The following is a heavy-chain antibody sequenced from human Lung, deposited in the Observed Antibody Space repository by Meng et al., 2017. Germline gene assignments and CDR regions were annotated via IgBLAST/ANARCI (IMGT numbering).Heavy chain of an antibody. CDR2: ISSGSSYI. V-gene: IGHV3-21*03. CDR1: GFTFSDYS. J-gene: IGHJ4*02. CDR3: ARDYGGNSGGY. Sequence: EGQLGGCGGGLVKSGWSLTLACAASGFTFSDYSMNWVRQAPGKGLELVSSISSGSSYIYYADSVKGRFTISRDNAKNSLYLNMNSLRVEDTGLYYSARDYGGNSGGYWGQGTLVTVSS. D-gene: IGHD4-23*01.